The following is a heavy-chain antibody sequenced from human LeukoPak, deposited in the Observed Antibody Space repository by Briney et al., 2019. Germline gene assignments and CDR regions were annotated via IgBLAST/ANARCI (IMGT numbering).Heavy chain of an antibody. CDR2: ISSSSSYI. CDR3: ASGPGYSYGLYYYYYMDV. V-gene: IGHV3-21*01. Sequence: GSLRLSCAASGVTFSSYSINWVRQAPGKGLEWVSSISSSSSYIYYADSVKGRFTISRDNAKNSLYLQMNSLRAEDTAVYYCASGPGYSYGLYYYYYMDVWGKGTTVTVSS. CDR1: GVTFSSYS. D-gene: IGHD5-18*01. J-gene: IGHJ6*03.